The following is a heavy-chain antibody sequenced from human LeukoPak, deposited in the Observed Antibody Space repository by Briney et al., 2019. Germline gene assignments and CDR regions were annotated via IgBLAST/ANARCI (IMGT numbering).Heavy chain of an antibody. CDR3: ARDWGTKGY. CDR1: GYTFIGYY. J-gene: IGHJ4*02. V-gene: IGHV1-2*02. Sequence: ASVKVSCKASGYTFIGYYIQWVRQAPGQGLEWMGWTNPTSGGTNYAQKFQGRVTMTRDTSISTAYMELSSLRSEDTAVYYCARDWGTKGYWGQGTLVTVSS. CDR2: TNPTSGGT. D-gene: IGHD1-1*01.